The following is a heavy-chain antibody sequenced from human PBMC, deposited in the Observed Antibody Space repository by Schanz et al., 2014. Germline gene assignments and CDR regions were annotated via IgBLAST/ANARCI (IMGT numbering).Heavy chain of an antibody. Sequence: QVQLQESGPGLVKPSETLSLTCSVSGGSIRNYYWNWIRQPPGKGVEWIGYIHYSGSTNYNPSLESRVALSVDTSKNQFPLKLSSVPAADTAVYYCARLNYDSSGYPYYYGMDVWGQGTTVTVSS. CDR1: GGSIRNYY. CDR2: IHYSGST. J-gene: IGHJ6*02. D-gene: IGHD3-22*01. V-gene: IGHV4-59*08. CDR3: ARLNYDSSGYPYYYGMDV.